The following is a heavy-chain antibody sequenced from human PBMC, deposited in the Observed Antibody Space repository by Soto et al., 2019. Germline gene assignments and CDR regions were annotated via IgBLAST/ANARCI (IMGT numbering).Heavy chain of an antibody. D-gene: IGHD6-13*01. CDR1: GGSISSYY. Sequence: SETLSLTCTVSGGSISSYYWSWIRQPPGKGLEWIGYIYYSGSTNYNPSLKSRVTISVDTSKNQFSLKLSSVTAADTAVYYCARAAMSSSWYYFDYWGQGTLVTVSS. J-gene: IGHJ4*02. CDR2: IYYSGST. CDR3: ARAAMSSSWYYFDY. V-gene: IGHV4-59*01.